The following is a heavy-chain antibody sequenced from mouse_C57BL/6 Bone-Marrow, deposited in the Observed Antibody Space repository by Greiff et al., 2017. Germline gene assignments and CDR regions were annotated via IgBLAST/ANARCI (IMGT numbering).Heavy chain of an antibody. CDR1: GYTFTSYG. J-gene: IGHJ4*01. D-gene: IGHD1-1*01. Sequence: VKLVESGAELARPGASVKLSCKASGYTFTSYGISWVKQRTGQGLEWIGEIYPRSGNTYYNEKFKGKATLTADKSSSTAYMELRSLTSEDSAVYFCAREAFITTVVATGNAMDYWGQGTSVTVSS. CDR3: AREAFITTVVATGNAMDY. CDR2: IYPRSGNT. V-gene: IGHV1-81*01.